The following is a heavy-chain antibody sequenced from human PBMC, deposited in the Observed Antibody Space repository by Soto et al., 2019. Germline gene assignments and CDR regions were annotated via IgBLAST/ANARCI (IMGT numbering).Heavy chain of an antibody. V-gene: IGHV4-59*08. D-gene: IGHD6-13*01. CDR3: ARTVAAGTVDY. CDR1: GGSISSYY. J-gene: IGHJ4*02. CDR2: IYYSGST. Sequence: SETLSLTCTVSGGSISSYYRSWIRQPPGKGLEWIGYIYYSGSTKYNPSLKSRVTISLDTTKNQFSLKLSSVTAADAAVYYCARTVAAGTVDYWGQGTLVTVSS.